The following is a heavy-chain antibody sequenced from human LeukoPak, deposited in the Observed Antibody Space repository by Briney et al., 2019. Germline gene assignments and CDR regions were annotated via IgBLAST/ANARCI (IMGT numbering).Heavy chain of an antibody. D-gene: IGHD1-20*01. Sequence: RASVKVSCKASGYTFTGYYMHWVRQAPGQGLEWMGWINPNSGGTNYAQKFQGRVTMTRDTSISTAYMELSRLRSDDTAVYYCTRASDNWNGEDWFDPWGQGTLVTVSS. CDR1: GYTFTGYY. J-gene: IGHJ5*02. CDR2: INPNSGGT. V-gene: IGHV1-2*02. CDR3: TRASDNWNGEDWFDP.